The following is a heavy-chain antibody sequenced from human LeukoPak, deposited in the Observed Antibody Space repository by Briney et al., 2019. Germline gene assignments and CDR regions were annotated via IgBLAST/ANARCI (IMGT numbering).Heavy chain of an antibody. D-gene: IGHD5-12*01. CDR1: GFTFSSYA. Sequence: GGSLRLSCAASGFTFSSYAMSWVRQAPGKGLEWGSAISGSGGSTYYADSVKGRFTSSRDNSKNTLYLQMNSLRAEDTAVYYCAKHSRSVATILGLFDYWGQGTLVTVSS. CDR2: ISGSGGST. V-gene: IGHV3-23*01. CDR3: AKHSRSVATILGLFDY. J-gene: IGHJ4*02.